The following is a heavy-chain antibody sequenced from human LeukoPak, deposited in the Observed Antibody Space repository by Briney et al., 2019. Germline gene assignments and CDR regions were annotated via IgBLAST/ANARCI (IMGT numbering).Heavy chain of an antibody. V-gene: IGHV4-61*02. CDR3: ARWNREIRWYDP. CDR1: GDSLISDVYY. J-gene: IGHJ5*02. Sequence: SQTLSLTCTISGDSLISDVYYWRWLRQPAGKGLEWVGRIGTSGGTNYNPSLKSRLTISLDTSKNEFSLTVSSVTAADTAVYYCARWNREIRWYDPWGQGTLVTVSS. D-gene: IGHD1-1*01. CDR2: IGTSGGT.